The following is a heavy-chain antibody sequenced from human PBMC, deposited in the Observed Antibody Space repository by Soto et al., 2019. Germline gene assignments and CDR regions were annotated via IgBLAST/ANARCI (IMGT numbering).Heavy chain of an antibody. CDR3: ARERVDTMIVVVSPGPEYYYYGMDV. Sequence: GASVKVSCKAAGGDFSSYAISWVRQAPGQGLEWMGGIIPIFGTANYAQKFQGRVTITADESTSTAYMELSSLRSEDTAVYYCARERVDTMIVVVSPGPEYYYYGMDVWGQGTTVTVSS. J-gene: IGHJ6*02. D-gene: IGHD3-22*01. CDR1: GGDFSSYA. CDR2: IIPIFGTA. V-gene: IGHV1-69*13.